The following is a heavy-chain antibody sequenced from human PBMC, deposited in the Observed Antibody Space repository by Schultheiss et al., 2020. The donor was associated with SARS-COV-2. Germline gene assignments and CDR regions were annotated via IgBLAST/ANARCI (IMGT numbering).Heavy chain of an antibody. CDR1: GFTFSSYA. Sequence: GGSLRLSCAASGFTFSSYAMSWVRQAPGKGLEWVGFIRSKAYGGTTEYAASVKGRFTISRDDSKSIAYLQMNSLKTEDTAVYYCTRGSGSYWVHDAFDIWGQGTMVTVSS. D-gene: IGHD1-26*01. J-gene: IGHJ3*02. CDR3: TRGSGSYWVHDAFDI. CDR2: IRSKAYGGTT. V-gene: IGHV3-49*04.